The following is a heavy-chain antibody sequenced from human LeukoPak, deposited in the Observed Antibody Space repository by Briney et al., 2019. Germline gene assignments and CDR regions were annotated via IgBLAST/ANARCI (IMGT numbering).Heavy chain of an antibody. D-gene: IGHD3-10*01. Sequence: SETLSFTCTVSGGPISSHYWSWIRQPPGKGLEWIGYIYYSGSTNYNPSLKSLVTISVDTSKNQFSLKLSSVTAADTAVYYCARVGITMVRGTKHWFDPWGQGTLVTVSS. CDR1: GGPISSHY. CDR3: ARVGITMVRGTKHWFDP. V-gene: IGHV4-59*11. J-gene: IGHJ5*02. CDR2: IYYSGST.